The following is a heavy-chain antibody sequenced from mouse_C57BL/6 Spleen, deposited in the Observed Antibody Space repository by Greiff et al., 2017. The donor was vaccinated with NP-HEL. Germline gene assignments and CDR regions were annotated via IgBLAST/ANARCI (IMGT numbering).Heavy chain of an antibody. CDR1: GYSFTDYN. V-gene: IGHV1-39*01. D-gene: IGHD1-1*01. Sequence: EVQLHQSGPELVKPGASVKISCKASGYSFTDYNMNWVKQSNGKSLEWIGVINPNYGTTSYNQKSKGKATLTVDQSSSTAYMQLNSLTSEDSAVYYCARGSYYYGSSYGYFDVWGTGTTVTVSS. CDR2: INPNYGTT. CDR3: ARGSYYYGSSYGYFDV. J-gene: IGHJ1*03.